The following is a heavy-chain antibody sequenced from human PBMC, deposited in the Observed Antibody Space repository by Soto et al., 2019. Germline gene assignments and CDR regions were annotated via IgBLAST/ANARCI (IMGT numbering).Heavy chain of an antibody. CDR2: MNPNSGNT. D-gene: IGHD5-12*01. CDR3: ARGVWNGGGYEDYYYYYYMDV. J-gene: IGHJ6*03. CDR1: GYTFTSYD. V-gene: IGHV1-8*01. Sequence: ASVKVSCKASGYTFTSYDINWVRQATGQGLEWMGWMNPNSGNTGYAQKFQGRVTMTRNTSISTAYMELSSLRSEDTAVYYCARGVWNGGGYEDYYYYYYMDVWGKGTTVTVSS.